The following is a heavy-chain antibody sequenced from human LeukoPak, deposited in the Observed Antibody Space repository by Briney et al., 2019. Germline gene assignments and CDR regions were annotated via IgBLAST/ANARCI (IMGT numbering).Heavy chain of an antibody. D-gene: IGHD3-10*01. J-gene: IGHJ4*02. CDR1: GFTFGGST. CDR2: IRSKTSSYAT. CDR3: ARDRTRGGKSYYFDY. V-gene: IGHV3-73*01. Sequence: PGGSLRLSCAASGFTFGGSTMHWVRQASGKGLEWVGRIRSKTSSYATAYTASVKGRFTISRDNSKNTLYLQMNSLRAEDTAVYYCARDRTRGGKSYYFDYWGQGTLVTVSS.